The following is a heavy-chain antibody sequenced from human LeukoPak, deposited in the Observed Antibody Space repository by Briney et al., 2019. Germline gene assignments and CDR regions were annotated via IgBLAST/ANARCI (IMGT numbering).Heavy chain of an antibody. Sequence: GSLRLSCAASGFTFSSYAMSWVRQAPGKGLEWVSAISGSGGSTYYADSVKGRFTISRDNSKNTLYLHMNSLRAEDTAVYYCAKRPLSGGPLDYWGQGTLVTVSS. CDR1: GFTFSSYA. CDR2: ISGSGGST. J-gene: IGHJ4*02. CDR3: AKRPLSGGPLDY. V-gene: IGHV3-23*01. D-gene: IGHD4-23*01.